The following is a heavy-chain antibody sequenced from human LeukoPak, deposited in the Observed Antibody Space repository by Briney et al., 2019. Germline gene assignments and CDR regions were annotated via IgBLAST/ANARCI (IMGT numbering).Heavy chain of an antibody. D-gene: IGHD3-22*01. CDR2: INPNSGGS. J-gene: IGHJ4*01. V-gene: IGHV1-2*02. CDR1: GYTFTGYY. Sequence: SVKLCCKASGYTFTGYYMHWVRQAPGQGLEWMGWINPNSGGSNYAQKLQGRVTMTRDTSISTAYMELSRLRSDDTAVYYCARAVGYCYDSSGYYYWGQAPLVTVSS. CDR3: ARAVGYCYDSSGYYY.